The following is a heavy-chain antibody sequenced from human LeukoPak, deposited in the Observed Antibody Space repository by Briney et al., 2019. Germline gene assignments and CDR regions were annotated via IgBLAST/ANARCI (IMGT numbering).Heavy chain of an antibody. Sequence: GGSLRLSCAASGFTFSSYAMSWVRQAPGKGLEWVSSISSSSSYIYYADSVKGRFTISRDNAKNSLYLQMNSLRAEDTAVYYCARDPLYSSSWYGYYFDYWGQGTLVTVSS. CDR3: ARDPLYSSSWYGYYFDY. CDR1: GFTFSSYA. CDR2: ISSSSSYI. D-gene: IGHD6-13*01. V-gene: IGHV3-21*01. J-gene: IGHJ4*02.